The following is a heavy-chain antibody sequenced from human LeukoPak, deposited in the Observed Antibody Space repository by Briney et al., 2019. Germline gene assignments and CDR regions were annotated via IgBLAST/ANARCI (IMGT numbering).Heavy chain of an antibody. CDR1: GSSISSYY. CDR2: IYYSGST. Sequence: SETLSLTCTVSGSSISSYYWSWIRQPPGKGLEWIGYIYYSGSTNYNPSLKSRVTISVDTSKNQFSLKLSSVTAADTAVYYCASWSGSHLRFDYWGQGTLVTVSS. V-gene: IGHV4-59*08. J-gene: IGHJ4*02. CDR3: ASWSGSHLRFDY. D-gene: IGHD1-26*01.